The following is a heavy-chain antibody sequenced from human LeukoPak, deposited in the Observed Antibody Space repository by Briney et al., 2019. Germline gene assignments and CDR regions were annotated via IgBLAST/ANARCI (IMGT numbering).Heavy chain of an antibody. Sequence: ASVKVSCKASGYTFTGYYMHWVRQAPGQGLEWMGRINPNSGGTNYAQKFQGRVTMTRDTSISTAYMELSRLRSDDTAVYYCARGGMLEWELRYYYYGMDVWGQGTTVTVSS. CDR1: GYTFTGYY. CDR2: INPNSGGT. CDR3: ARGGMLEWELRYYYYGMDV. V-gene: IGHV1-2*06. D-gene: IGHD1-26*01. J-gene: IGHJ6*02.